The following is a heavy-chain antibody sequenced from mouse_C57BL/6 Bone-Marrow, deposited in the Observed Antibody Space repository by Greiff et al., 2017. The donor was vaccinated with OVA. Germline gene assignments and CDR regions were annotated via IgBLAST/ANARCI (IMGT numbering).Heavy chain of an antibody. J-gene: IGHJ1*03. CDR3: ARSYYGSSMSYWYFDV. CDR2: INSDGGST. D-gene: IGHD1-1*01. CDR1: EYEFPSHD. V-gene: IGHV5-2*01. Sequence: DVKLVESGGGLVQPGESLKLSCESNEYEFPSHDMSWVRKTPEKRLELVAAINSDGGSTYYPDTMERRFIISRDNTKKTLYLQMSSLRSEDTALYYGARSYYGSSMSYWYFDVWGTGTTVTVSS.